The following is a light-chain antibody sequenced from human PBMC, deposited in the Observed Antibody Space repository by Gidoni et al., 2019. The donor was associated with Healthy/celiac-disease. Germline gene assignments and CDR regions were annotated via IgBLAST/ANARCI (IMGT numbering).Light chain of an antibody. CDR3: QQYYSTPL. Sequence: DFQMTQSPSSLSASVGDRVTITCRASQGISNSLAWYQQKPGKAPKLLLYAASRLESGVPSRCSGSGSGTDYTLTISSLQPEEFATYYCQQYYSTPLFGQGTKLEIK. J-gene: IGKJ2*01. V-gene: IGKV1-NL1*01. CDR1: QGISNS. CDR2: AAS.